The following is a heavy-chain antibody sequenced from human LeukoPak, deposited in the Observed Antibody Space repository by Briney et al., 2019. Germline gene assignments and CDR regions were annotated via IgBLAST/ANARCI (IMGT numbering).Heavy chain of an antibody. CDR3: ARGLGSIAAAGTDWFDP. V-gene: IGHV4-59*12. D-gene: IGHD6-13*01. Sequence: SETLSLTCTVSGGSISSYYWSWIRQPPGKGLEWIGYIYYSGSTNYNPSLKSRVTISVDTSKNQFSLKLSSVTAADTAVYYCARGLGSIAAAGTDWFDPWGQGTLVTVSS. CDR2: IYYSGST. CDR1: GGSISSYY. J-gene: IGHJ5*02.